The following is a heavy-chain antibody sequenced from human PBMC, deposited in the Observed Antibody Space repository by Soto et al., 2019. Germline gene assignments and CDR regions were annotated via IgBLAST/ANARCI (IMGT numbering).Heavy chain of an antibody. CDR2: INGDGITR. J-gene: IGHJ6*02. CDR3: ARDKAYGLDV. V-gene: IGHV3-74*01. CDR1: EFAFNTYW. Sequence: EVQLVESGGGLVQPGGSLRLSCAASEFAFNTYWMHWVRQVPGKGLEWVSRINGDGITRTYADSVKGRFTISRDNAENILYLKMNSMRAEDTAVYYCARDKAYGLDVWGQGTTVTVSS.